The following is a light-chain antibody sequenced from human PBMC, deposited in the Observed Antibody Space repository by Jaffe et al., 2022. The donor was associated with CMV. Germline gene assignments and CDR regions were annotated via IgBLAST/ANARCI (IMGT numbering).Light chain of an antibody. Sequence: QLVLTQSPSASASLGASVKLTCTLNSGHNSYAIAWHQQQPERGPRYLMKITSDGIHRRGDGIPDRFSGSSSGSERYLTISSLQSDDEAEYYCQTWGTAIHVFGGGTKLTVL. CDR2: ITSDGIH. CDR3: QTWGTAIHV. J-gene: IGLJ2*01. CDR1: SGHNSYA. V-gene: IGLV4-69*01.